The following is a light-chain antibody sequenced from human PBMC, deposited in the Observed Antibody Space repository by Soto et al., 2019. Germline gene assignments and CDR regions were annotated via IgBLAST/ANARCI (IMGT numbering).Light chain of an antibody. J-gene: IGKJ4*01. Sequence: EIVLTQSPATLSLYPGERATLSCRASQSVSSYLAWYQQKPGQAPRLLIYDASNTATGIPARFSGSGSGTDFTLTISSLEPEDFAVYYCQQRSNLLLTFGVGTKVEIK. V-gene: IGKV3-11*01. CDR3: QQRSNLLLT. CDR1: QSVSSY. CDR2: DAS.